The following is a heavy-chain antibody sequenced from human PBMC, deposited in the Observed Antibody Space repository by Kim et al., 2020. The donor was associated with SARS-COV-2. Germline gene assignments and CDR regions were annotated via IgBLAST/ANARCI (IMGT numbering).Heavy chain of an antibody. D-gene: IGHD3-10*01. CDR1: GGSISSYY. Sequence: SETLSLTCTVSGGSISSYYWSWIRQPPGKGLEWIGYIYYSGSTNYNPSLKSRVTISVDTSKNQFSLKLSSVTAADTAVYYCARGGVGFGELVVYYYGMDVWGQGTTVTVSS. CDR2: IYYSGST. J-gene: IGHJ6*02. CDR3: ARGGVGFGELVVYYYGMDV. V-gene: IGHV4-59*13.